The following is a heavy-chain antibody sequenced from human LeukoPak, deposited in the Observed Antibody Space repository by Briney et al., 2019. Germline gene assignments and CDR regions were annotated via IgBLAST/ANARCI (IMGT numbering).Heavy chain of an antibody. D-gene: IGHD3-10*01. CDR2: IIASGGST. Sequence: AESLSLSCAASGFALSSYANSWFRQAPPRKLQWGSSIIASGGSTNYAASVKGRFTISRDNSKNTVYLQMNSLRAEDTAVYYCAKVMKGSERLTMVRGVIIKTAGLYYMDVWGKGTTVTVSS. V-gene: IGHV3-23*01. CDR1: GFALSSYA. J-gene: IGHJ6*03. CDR3: AKVMKGSERLTMVRGVIIKTAGLYYMDV.